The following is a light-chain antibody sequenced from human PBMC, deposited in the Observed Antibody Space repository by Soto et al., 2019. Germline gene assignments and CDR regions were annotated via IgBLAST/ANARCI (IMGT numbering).Light chain of an antibody. CDR2: DTS. V-gene: IGKV3-11*01. CDR1: QTISTY. Sequence: ETVLPQSPATLPLSPGERATLSCRASQTISTYLVWYQQKPGRAPRLLIYDTSNRATGIPARFSGSGSGTDFTLTISSLEPEDFAVYYCQQRSKWPLTFGQGTRLEIK. CDR3: QQRSKWPLT. J-gene: IGKJ5*01.